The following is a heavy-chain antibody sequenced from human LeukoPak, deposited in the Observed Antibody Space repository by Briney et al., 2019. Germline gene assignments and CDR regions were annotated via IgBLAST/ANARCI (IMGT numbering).Heavy chain of an antibody. CDR3: AKDRGVGSASLGSAFDI. J-gene: IGHJ3*02. Sequence: GGSLRLSCAASGFTFSSYWMHWVRQVPGKGLVWVARINPGGSSITYADSVKGRFTISRDNAKNTLYLQMDSLRAEDTALYYCAKDRGVGSASLGSAFDIWGQGTMVTVSS. CDR1: GFTFSSYW. D-gene: IGHD2-2*01. V-gene: IGHV3-74*01. CDR2: INPGGSSI.